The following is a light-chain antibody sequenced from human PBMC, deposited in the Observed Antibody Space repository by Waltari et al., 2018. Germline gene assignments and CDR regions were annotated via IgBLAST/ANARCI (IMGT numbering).Light chain of an antibody. Sequence: DIQMTQSPSSLSASVGDRVTITCRASQSISNDLSWYQQKPGRAPNLLISGASSLQSGVPSRFSGSGSGTDFTLTISCLQSEDFATYYCQQYYSYPRTFGQGTKVEIK. J-gene: IGKJ1*01. CDR2: GAS. V-gene: IGKV1-17*01. CDR1: QSISND. CDR3: QQYYSYPRT.